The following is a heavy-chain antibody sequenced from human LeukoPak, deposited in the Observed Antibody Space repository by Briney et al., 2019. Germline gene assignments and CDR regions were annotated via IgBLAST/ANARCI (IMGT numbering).Heavy chain of an antibody. J-gene: IGHJ4*02. CDR3: ARDQEGFDY. CDR2: IYPRDGST. V-gene: IGHV1-46*01. Sequence: GASVKVSCKASGYTFTNNYLHWVRQAPGQGLEWMGMIYPRDGSTSYAQNFQGRVTVTRDRSTTTVHMELRGLRSEDTAVYYCARDQEGFDYWGQGTVVTVSS. CDR1: GYTFTNNY.